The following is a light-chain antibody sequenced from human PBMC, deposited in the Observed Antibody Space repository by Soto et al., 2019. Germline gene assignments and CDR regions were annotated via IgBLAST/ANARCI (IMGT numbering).Light chain of an antibody. Sequence: EIVLKQSPGTLSLSTGERATLSCRASQSVSSSYLAWYQQKPGQAPRLLIYAATSRATGIPHRFSGSGSGTDFTLTISRLEPEDFAVYYCQQSASSPRTFGQGTKVDI. CDR3: QQSASSPRT. CDR1: QSVSSSY. J-gene: IGKJ1*01. V-gene: IGKV3-20*01. CDR2: AAT.